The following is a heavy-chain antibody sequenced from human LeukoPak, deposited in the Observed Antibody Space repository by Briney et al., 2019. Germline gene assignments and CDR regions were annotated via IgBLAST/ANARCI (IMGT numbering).Heavy chain of an antibody. D-gene: IGHD3-22*01. Sequence: ASVKVSCKASGYTFTSYYMHWVRQAPGQGLEWMGIINPSGGSTSYVQKFQGRVTMTRDTSTSTVYMELSSLRSEDTAVYYCARGGSAYSSGYYFVVDYWGQGTLVTVSS. V-gene: IGHV1-46*01. CDR3: ARGGSAYSSGYYFVVDY. J-gene: IGHJ4*02. CDR2: INPSGGST. CDR1: GYTFTSYY.